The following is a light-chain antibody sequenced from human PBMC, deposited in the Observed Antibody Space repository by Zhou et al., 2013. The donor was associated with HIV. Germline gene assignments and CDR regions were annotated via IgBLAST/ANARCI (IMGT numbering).Light chain of an antibody. CDR2: QAS. V-gene: IGKV1-5*03. CDR1: QSISSW. J-gene: IGKJ1*01. Sequence: DIQMTQSPSTLSASVGDRVTITCRASQSISSWLAWYQQKPGKVPKLLIHQASSLESGVPSRFSGSGSGTEFTLTISSLQPDDFATYYCQQYNSYWTFDQGTKVEI. CDR3: QQYNSYWT.